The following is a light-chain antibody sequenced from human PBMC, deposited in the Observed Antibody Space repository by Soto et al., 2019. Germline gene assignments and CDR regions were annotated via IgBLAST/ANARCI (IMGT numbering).Light chain of an antibody. CDR2: EVS. CDR3: YSYAGGDTYYV. Sequence: SALSQPASESGSHGQPITITCTGTSSDVGNYNLVSWYQQHPGKAPKLMIYEVSKRPSGVSSRFSGSKSGNTASLTISGLQAEDEADYYCYSYAGGDTYYVFGTGTKVTVL. CDR1: SSDVGNYNL. J-gene: IGLJ1*01. V-gene: IGLV2-23*02.